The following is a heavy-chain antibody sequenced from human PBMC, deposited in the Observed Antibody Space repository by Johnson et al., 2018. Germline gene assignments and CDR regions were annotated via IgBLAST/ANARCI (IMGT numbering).Heavy chain of an antibody. Sequence: EVQLVESGGGLVQPGGSLRLSCAASGFTVSSNYMSWVRQAPGKGLEWVSVIYSGGSTYYADSVKGRFTISRDNSKNPLDLQMNSLRAEDTAVYYCARRKVVTAIFYYMDGWGKGTTVTVSS. CDR1: GFTVSSNY. CDR3: ARRKVVTAIFYYMDG. CDR2: IYSGGST. V-gene: IGHV3-66*02. D-gene: IGHD2-21*02. J-gene: IGHJ6*03.